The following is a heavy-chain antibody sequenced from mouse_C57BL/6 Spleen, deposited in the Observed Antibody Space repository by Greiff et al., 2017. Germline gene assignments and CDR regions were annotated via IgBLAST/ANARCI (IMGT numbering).Heavy chain of an antibody. J-gene: IGHJ4*01. CDR3: AIDYDYDFYAMDY. Sequence: VQLQQPGAELVKPGASVKVSCKASGYTFTSYWMHWVKQRPGQGLEWIGRIHPSDSDTNYNQKFKGKATLTVDKSSSTAYMQLSSLTSEYSAVYYCAIDYDYDFYAMDYWGQGTSVTVSS. V-gene: IGHV1-74*01. CDR1: GYTFTSYW. D-gene: IGHD2-4*01. CDR2: IHPSDSDT.